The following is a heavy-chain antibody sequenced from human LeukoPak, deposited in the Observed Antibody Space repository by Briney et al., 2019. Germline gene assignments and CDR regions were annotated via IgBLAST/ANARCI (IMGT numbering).Heavy chain of an antibody. CDR2: ISGSGGST. CDR1: GFTFSSYA. Sequence: DPGGSLRLSCAASGFTFSSYAMSWVRQAPGKGLEWVSAISGSGGSTYYADSVKGRFTISRDNSKNTLYLQMNSLRAEDTAVYYCAKGGSSSSHPPCFDYWGQGTLVTVSS. CDR3: AKGGSSSSHPPCFDY. V-gene: IGHV3-23*01. J-gene: IGHJ4*02. D-gene: IGHD6-6*01.